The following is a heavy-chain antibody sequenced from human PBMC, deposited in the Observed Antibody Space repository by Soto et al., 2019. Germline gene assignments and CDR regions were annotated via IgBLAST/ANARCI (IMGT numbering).Heavy chain of an antibody. D-gene: IGHD2-8*01. CDR1: GFTFTSSA. J-gene: IGHJ4*02. CDR2: IVVGSGNT. V-gene: IGHV1-58*01. CDR3: AAARGTKGYFDY. Sequence: GASVKVSCKASGFTFTSSAVQWVRQARGQRLEWIGWIVVGSGNTNYAQKFQERVTITRDMSTSTAYMELSSLRSEDTAVYYCAAARGTKGYFDYWGQGTLVTVSS.